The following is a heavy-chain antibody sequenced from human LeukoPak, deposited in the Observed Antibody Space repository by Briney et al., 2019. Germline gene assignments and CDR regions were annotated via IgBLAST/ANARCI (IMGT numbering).Heavy chain of an antibody. CDR1: GGSISSGDYY. V-gene: IGHV4-30-4*01. D-gene: IGHD3-22*01. CDR3: ARGITMTRQSRNSRGPLDY. Sequence: SQTLSLTCTVSGGSISSGDYYWSWIRQPPGKGLEWIGYIYYSGSTYYNPSLKSRVTISVDKSKNQFSLKLSSVTAADTAVYYCARGITMTRQSRNSRGPLDYWGQGTLVTVSS. J-gene: IGHJ4*02. CDR2: IYYSGST.